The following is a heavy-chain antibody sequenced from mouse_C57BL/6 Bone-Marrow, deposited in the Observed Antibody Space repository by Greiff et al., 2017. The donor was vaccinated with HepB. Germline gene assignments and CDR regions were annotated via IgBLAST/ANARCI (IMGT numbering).Heavy chain of an antibody. D-gene: IGHD2-1*01. Sequence: QVQLQQSGAELVRPGASVKMSCTASGYTFTSYNMHWVKQTPRQGLDWIGAIYPGNGDTSYNQKFQGKATLTVDKSSSTAYMQLSSLTSEDSAVYFCARSWGWYKFAYWGQGTLVTVSA. CDR1: GYTFTSYN. CDR2: IYPGNGDT. CDR3: ARSWGWYKFAY. J-gene: IGHJ3*01. V-gene: IGHV1-12*01.